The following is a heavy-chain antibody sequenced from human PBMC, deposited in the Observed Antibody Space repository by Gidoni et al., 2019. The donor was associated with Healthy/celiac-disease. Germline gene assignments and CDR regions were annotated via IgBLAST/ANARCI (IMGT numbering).Heavy chain of an antibody. V-gene: IGHV3-21*01. CDR1: GFTFSSYS. CDR2: ISSSSSYI. CDR3: ARDLYSGYDGPDY. D-gene: IGHD5-12*01. Sequence: EVQLVESGGGLVKPGVSLGLSVAASGFTFSSYSMNWVRQAPGKGLEWVSSISSSSSYIYYADSVKGRFTISRDNAKNSLYLQMNSLRAEDTAVYYCARDLYSGYDGPDYWGQGTLVTVSS. J-gene: IGHJ4*02.